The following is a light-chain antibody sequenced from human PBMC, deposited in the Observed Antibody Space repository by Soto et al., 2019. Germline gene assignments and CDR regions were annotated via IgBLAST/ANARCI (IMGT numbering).Light chain of an antibody. CDR1: QNGKTR. V-gene: IGKV3-15*01. CDR3: QQYDECPLT. J-gene: IGKJ4*01. Sequence: EKVMTQSPATLSGSPGERATLSCRARQNGKTRLAWYQQKPGQAPRLLIFDAFTRATGIPARFSGSASGTDFTLTISSLQSEDSAVYYCQQYDECPLTFGGGTKVEIK. CDR2: DAF.